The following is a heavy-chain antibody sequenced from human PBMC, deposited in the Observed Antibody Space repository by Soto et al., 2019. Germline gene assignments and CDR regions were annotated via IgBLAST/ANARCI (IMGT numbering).Heavy chain of an antibody. J-gene: IGHJ5*02. Sequence: PSETLSLTCTVSGGSISSYYWSWIRQPPGKGLEWIGYIYYSGSTNYNPSLKSRVTISVDTSKNQFSLKLSSVTAADTAVYYCAREVAAPASWCDPWGQGTLVTVSS. CDR3: AREVAAPASWCDP. CDR1: GGSISSYY. D-gene: IGHD6-13*01. CDR2: IYYSGST. V-gene: IGHV4-59*01.